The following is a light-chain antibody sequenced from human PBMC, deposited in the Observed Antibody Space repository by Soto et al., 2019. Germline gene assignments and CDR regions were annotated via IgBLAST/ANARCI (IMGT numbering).Light chain of an antibody. CDR1: QHISTW. V-gene: IGKV1-12*01. CDR2: AAS. Sequence: DIQMHQSPSSVSASLGDRVTITCRASQHISTWLVWYQQKPGKAPQLLIYAASSLQTGVPSRFSGSGSGTDFSRTIRSLQPEDSATYYCQQANSFPFTFGQGTRLEI. CDR3: QQANSFPFT. J-gene: IGKJ2*01.